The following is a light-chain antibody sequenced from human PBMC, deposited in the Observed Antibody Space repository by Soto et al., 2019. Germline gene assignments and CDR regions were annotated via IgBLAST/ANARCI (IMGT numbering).Light chain of an antibody. Sequence: DIQMTQSPSTLSGSVGDRVAVTCRASQTISSWLAWYQQKPGKAPKLLIYKASTLKSGVPSRFSGSGSGTDFTLTISSLQAEDVALYYCHQYYTTPWTFGQGTKVDIK. J-gene: IGKJ1*01. V-gene: IGKV1-5*03. CDR1: QTISSW. CDR2: KAS. CDR3: HQYYTTPWT.